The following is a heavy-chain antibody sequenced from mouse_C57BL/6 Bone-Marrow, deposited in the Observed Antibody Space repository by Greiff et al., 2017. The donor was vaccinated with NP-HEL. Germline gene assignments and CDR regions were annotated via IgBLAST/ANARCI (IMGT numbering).Heavy chain of an antibody. CDR3: AREGIYYDYDDDMDY. V-gene: IGHV1-54*01. CDR1: GYAFTNYL. J-gene: IGHJ4*01. CDR2: INPGRGGT. D-gene: IGHD2-4*01. Sequence: VQLQQSGAELVRPGTSVKVSCKASGYAFTNYLIEWVKQRPGQGLEWIGVINPGRGGTNYNEKFKGQATLTADKSASTAYMQLSSLTSEDSAVYFCAREGIYYDYDDDMDYWGQGTSVTVSS.